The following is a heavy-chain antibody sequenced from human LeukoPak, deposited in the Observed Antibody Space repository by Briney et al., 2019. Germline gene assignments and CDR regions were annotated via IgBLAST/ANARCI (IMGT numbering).Heavy chain of an antibody. D-gene: IGHD3-22*01. CDR2: ISYDGSNK. CDR3: ARDGNYYDSSGYYYVY. CDR1: GFTFSSYA. V-gene: IGHV3-30-3*01. J-gene: IGHJ4*02. Sequence: GRSLRLSCAASGFTFSSYAMHWVRQAPGKGLEWVAVISYDGSNKYYADSVKGRFTISRDNSKNTLYLQMNSLGAEDTAVYYCARDGNYYDSSGYYYVYWGQGTLVTVSS.